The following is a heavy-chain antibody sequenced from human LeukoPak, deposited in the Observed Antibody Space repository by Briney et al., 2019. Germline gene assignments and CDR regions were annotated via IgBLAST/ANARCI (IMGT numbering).Heavy chain of an antibody. CDR3: ARDLHRIPVAGSAKSDDYYYYGMDV. D-gene: IGHD6-19*01. CDR1: GLTVSSNY. V-gene: IGHV3-33*08. Sequence: GGSLRLSCAASGLTVSSNYMSWVRQAPGKGLEWVAFIWYDGSNKYYADSVKGRFTISRDNSENTLYLQMNSLRAEDTAVYYCARDLHRIPVAGSAKSDDYYYYGMDVWGQGTTVTVSS. CDR2: IWYDGSNK. J-gene: IGHJ6*02.